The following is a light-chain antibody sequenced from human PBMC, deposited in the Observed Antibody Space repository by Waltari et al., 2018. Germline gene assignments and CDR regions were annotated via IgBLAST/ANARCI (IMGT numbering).Light chain of an antibody. V-gene: IGKV2-28*01. CDR2: LGS. CDR3: QQYYTTPPT. CDR1: QSLLHSNGYNY. J-gene: IGKJ5*01. Sequence: DIVMTQSPVSLPVTPAEPASISSSSSQSLLHSNGYNYLDWYVQKPGQSPQVVISLGSYRASGVPDRFSGSGSGTDFTLTISSLQAEDVAVYYCQQYYTTPPTFGQGTRLEIK.